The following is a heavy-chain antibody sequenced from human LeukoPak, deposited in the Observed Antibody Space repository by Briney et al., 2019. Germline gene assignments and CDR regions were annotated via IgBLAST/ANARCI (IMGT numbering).Heavy chain of an antibody. CDR3: AKHFYDFWSGYWEYYYYGMDV. D-gene: IGHD3-3*01. CDR2: ISGSGGST. CDR1: GFTFSSYA. V-gene: IGHV3-23*01. Sequence: PGRSLRLSCAASGFTFSSYAMSWVRQAPGKGLEWVSAISGSGGSTYYADSVKGRFTISRDNSKNTLYLQMNSLRAEDTAVYYCAKHFYDFWSGYWEYYYYGMDVWGQGTTVTVSS. J-gene: IGHJ6*02.